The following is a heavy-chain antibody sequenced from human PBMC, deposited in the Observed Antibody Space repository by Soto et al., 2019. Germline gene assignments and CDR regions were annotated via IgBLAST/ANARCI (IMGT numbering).Heavy chain of an antibody. CDR3: ARGGGSSRPYYYYGMDV. Sequence: WWSLRLSCSASVFTFSSYDMHWFRQATGKGLVWVSAIGTAGDPYYPGSVKGRFTISRENAKNSLYLQMNSLRAGDTAVYYCARGGGSSRPYYYYGMDVWGQGTTVTVS. CDR1: VFTFSSYD. V-gene: IGHV3-13*05. CDR2: IGTAGDP. J-gene: IGHJ6*02. D-gene: IGHD6-6*01.